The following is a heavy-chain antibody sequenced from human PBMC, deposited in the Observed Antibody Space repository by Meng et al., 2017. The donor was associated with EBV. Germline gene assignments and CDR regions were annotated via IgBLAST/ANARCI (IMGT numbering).Heavy chain of an antibody. J-gene: IGHJ4*02. Sequence: QGQLVQSGSELKTPGASVKISCKASGYAFSTYAVNWVRQAPGQGLEWMGWINTNNGFPSYAQGFTGRLVFSLDTSVSTAFLQISGLKAEDTAVCYCARGLAYGDYGLDSWGQGTLVTVSS. CDR3: ARGLAYGDYGLDS. D-gene: IGHD4-17*01. CDR1: GYAFSTYA. CDR2: INTNNGFP. V-gene: IGHV7-4-1*02.